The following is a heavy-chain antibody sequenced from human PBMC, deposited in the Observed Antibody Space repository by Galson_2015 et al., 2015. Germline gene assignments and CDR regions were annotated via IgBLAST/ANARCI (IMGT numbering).Heavy chain of an antibody. V-gene: IGHV3-48*02. CDR3: ARVRSGYYLDY. J-gene: IGHJ4*02. Sequence: LRLSCAASGFTFRSYSMNWVRQAPGQGLEWVSYISSGSVTIYYADSVKGRFTISRDNAKNSLYLQVNSLRDEDTAVYYCARVRSGYYLDYWGQGTLVTVSS. CDR1: GFTFRSYS. CDR2: ISSGSVTI. D-gene: IGHD3-22*01.